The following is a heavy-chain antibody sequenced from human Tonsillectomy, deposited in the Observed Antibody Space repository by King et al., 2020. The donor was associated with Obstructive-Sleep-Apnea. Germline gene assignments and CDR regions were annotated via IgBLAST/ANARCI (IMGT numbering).Heavy chain of an antibody. CDR2: IYSGGST. Sequence: VQLVESGGGLVQPGGSLRLSFAASGFTVSSNYMSWVRQAPGKGLEWVSGIYSGGSTYFADSVKGRFTISRDNSKNTLYLQMNSLRAEDTAVYYCARDHSYSSSWNAFDIWGQGTMVTVSS. CDR3: ARDHSYSSSWNAFDI. J-gene: IGHJ3*02. CDR1: GFTVSSNY. D-gene: IGHD6-13*01. V-gene: IGHV3-66*01.